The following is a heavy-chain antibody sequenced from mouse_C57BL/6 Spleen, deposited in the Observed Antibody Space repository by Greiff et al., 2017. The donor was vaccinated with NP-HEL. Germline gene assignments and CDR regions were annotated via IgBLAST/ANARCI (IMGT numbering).Heavy chain of an antibody. CDR3: AREGDGNFDY. CDR2: INPGSGGT. D-gene: IGHD2-1*01. CDR1: GYAFTNYL. V-gene: IGHV1-54*01. J-gene: IGHJ2*01. Sequence: QVQLQQSGAELVRPGTSVKVSCKASGYAFTNYLIEWVKQRPGQGLEWIGVINPGSGGTNYNEKFKGKATLTADKSSSTAYMQLSSLTSEDSAVYFCAREGDGNFDYWGQGTTLTVSS.